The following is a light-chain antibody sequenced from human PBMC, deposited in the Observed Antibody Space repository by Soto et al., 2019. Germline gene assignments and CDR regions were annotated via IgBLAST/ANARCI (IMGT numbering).Light chain of an antibody. CDR3: QKYNSAPWT. Sequence: DIPMTQSPSSLSASVGDRVTITCRARQGISNYLAWYQQQPGKVPKLLIYVASTLQSGVPSRFSGSGSGTDFTVTISSLQPEDVATYYYQKYNSAPWTFGQGTKVQIE. V-gene: IGKV1-27*01. CDR1: QGISNY. J-gene: IGKJ1*01. CDR2: VAS.